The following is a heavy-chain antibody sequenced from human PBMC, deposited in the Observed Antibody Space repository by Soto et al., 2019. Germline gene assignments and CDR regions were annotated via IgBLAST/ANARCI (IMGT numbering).Heavy chain of an antibody. D-gene: IGHD3-22*01. Sequence: PSQTLSLTCAISGDSVSSKSAAWNWNRQSPSRGLEWLGRTYYRSKWYNEYADSVKSRFTISRDNSKNTLYLQMNSLRAEDTAVYYCARGGWLLLYYFDCWGQGTLVTVSS. V-gene: IGHV6-1*01. CDR1: GDSVSSKSAA. CDR3: ARGGWLLLYYFDC. CDR2: TYYRSKWYN. J-gene: IGHJ4*02.